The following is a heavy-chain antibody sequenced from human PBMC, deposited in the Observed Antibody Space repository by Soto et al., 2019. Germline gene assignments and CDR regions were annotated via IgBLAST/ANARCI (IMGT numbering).Heavy chain of an antibody. Sequence: QVQLQESGPGLVQPSETLSLTCTVSGGSITGYYWSWIRQRPGKGPEWIGNIHYSGSTNYNPSLKSRVIISVDTSKNQFSLRLSTVTAAETAVYYCARHSYYSNPLRFDPWGQGTLVTVSS. CDR3: ARHSYYSNPLRFDP. J-gene: IGHJ5*02. V-gene: IGHV4-59*08. CDR1: GGSITGYY. CDR2: IHYSGST. D-gene: IGHD4-4*01.